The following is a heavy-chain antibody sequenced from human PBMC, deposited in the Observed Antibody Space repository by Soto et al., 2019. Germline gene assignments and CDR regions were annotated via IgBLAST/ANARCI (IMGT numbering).Heavy chain of an antibody. CDR2: IRGSGANS. CDR3: HTSQDPITDY. V-gene: IGHV3-23*01. D-gene: IGHD1-20*01. CDR1: GLTFSDYA. Sequence: GGSLRLSCAASGLTFSDYAMSWVRQAPGQGLEWVSSIRGSGANSPYADSVNGRFTISRDNSQNTVYLQMTNLRAEDTAVYFCHTSQDPITDYWGQGTLVTVSS. J-gene: IGHJ4*02.